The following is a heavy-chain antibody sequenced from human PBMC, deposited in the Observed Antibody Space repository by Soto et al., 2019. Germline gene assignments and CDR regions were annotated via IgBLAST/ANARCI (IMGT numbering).Heavy chain of an antibody. J-gene: IGHJ3*01. V-gene: IGHV1-8*01. D-gene: IGHD7-27*01. CDR1: GYSFTSYE. CDR2: MNPNSGES. Sequence: VQLVQSGAEVQKPGASVRVSCKASGYSFTSYEINWVRQATGQGPEWIGWMNPNSGESGYSQKFQGRVTVTRNTSISTAYMQLSSLKSDDSAVYYCATLLGEAFDVWGQGTTVTVSS. CDR3: ATLLGEAFDV.